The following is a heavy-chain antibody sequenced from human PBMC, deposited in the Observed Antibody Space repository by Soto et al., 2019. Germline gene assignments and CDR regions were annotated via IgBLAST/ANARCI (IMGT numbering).Heavy chain of an antibody. CDR1: GGTFSSYT. CDR2: IIPILGIA. J-gene: IGHJ4*02. V-gene: IGHV1-69*08. D-gene: IGHD2-15*01. Sequence: QVQLVQSGAEVKKPGSSVKVSCKASGGTFSSYTISWVRQAPGQGLEWMGRIIPILGIANYAQKLQGRVTMTGEKTTSTAYMEVRRLRSEDTAVYYCAGDSGYWSGGSSQIGGPIDYWGQGTLVTVSS. CDR3: AGDSGYWSGGSSQIGGPIDY.